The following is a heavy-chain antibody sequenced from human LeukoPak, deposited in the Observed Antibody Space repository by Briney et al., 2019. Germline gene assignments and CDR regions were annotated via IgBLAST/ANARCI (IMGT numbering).Heavy chain of an antibody. CDR1: GFTVSSNY. V-gene: IGHV3-53*01. CDR2: IYSGGST. Sequence: PGGSLRLSCAASGFTVSSNYMSWVRQAPGKGLEWVSVIYSGGSTYYADSVKGRFTISRDNSKNTLYLQMNSLRAEDTAVYYCARGGNSGYDLYDAFDIWGQGTMVTVSS. CDR3: ARGGNSGYDLYDAFDI. D-gene: IGHD5-12*01. J-gene: IGHJ3*02.